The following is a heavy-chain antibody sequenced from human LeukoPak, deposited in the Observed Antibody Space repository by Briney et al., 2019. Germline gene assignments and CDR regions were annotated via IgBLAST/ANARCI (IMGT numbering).Heavy chain of an antibody. CDR2: MNPNSGNT. CDR3: ARDLGTISH. Sequence: GASVKVSCTASLYIFSTRDIKWGRQATGQGLEWIGWMNPNSGNTGFAHKFQGKVTMTRETSINTAYMELSSLRYENTAVFYCARDLGTISHWGQGTLVTVSS. J-gene: IGHJ4*02. CDR1: LYIFSTRD. D-gene: IGHD1-7*01. V-gene: IGHV1-8*01.